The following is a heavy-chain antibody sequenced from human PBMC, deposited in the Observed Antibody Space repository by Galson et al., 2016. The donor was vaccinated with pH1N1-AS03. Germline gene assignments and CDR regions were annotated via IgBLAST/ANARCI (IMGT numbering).Heavy chain of an antibody. J-gene: IGHJ4*02. CDR1: GFALIDYS. D-gene: IGHD5-12*01. CDR3: TRSAPRGGHEPFDF. V-gene: IGHV3-21*01. Sequence: LRLSCAASGFALIDYSMHWVRQAPGKGLEWVSSIDPTSTYIYYADSPTGRFTISRDNAFNSLYLQMNSLRVDDTAVYFCTRSAPRGGHEPFDFWGQGTLVTVSS. CDR2: IDPTSTYI.